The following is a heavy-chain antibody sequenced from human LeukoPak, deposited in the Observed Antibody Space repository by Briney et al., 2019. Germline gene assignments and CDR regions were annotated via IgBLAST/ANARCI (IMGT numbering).Heavy chain of an antibody. CDR3: AKHYMGSSYNRAVDY. D-gene: IGHD3-10*01. Sequence: SETLSLTCTVYGGSISSHYWSWIRQSPGKGLEWIGYIYYSGSTNYNPSLKSRVTISVDTSKNQFSLKLSSATAADTAVYYCAKHYMGSSYNRAVDYWGQGTLVTVSS. CDR2: IYYSGST. CDR1: GGSISSHY. J-gene: IGHJ4*02. V-gene: IGHV4-59*08.